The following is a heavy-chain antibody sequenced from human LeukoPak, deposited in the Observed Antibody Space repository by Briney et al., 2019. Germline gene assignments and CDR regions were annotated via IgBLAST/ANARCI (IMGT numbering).Heavy chain of an antibody. D-gene: IGHD6-13*01. CDR3: AVQLQQLVYFDY. CDR2: IYYSGST. Sequence: PSETLSLTCTVSGGSISSYYWSWIRQPPGNGLEWIGYIYYSGSTNYNPSLKSRVTISVDTSKNQFSLKLSSVTAADTAVYYCAVQLQQLVYFDYWAREPWSPSPQ. CDR1: GGSISSYY. J-gene: IGHJ4*02. V-gene: IGHV4-59*01.